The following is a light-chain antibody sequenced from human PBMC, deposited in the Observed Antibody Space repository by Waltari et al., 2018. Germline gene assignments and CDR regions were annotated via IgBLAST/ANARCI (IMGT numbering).Light chain of an antibody. CDR1: SNDVGSYNL. J-gene: IGLJ2*01. Sequence: QSALTQPASVSGSPGPSITLSCTGTSNDVGSYNLVSWYQQYPDKAPTLMIYEVTKRPSGVSSRFSGSKSGNTAALTLSGLQAEDEADYYCSSYAGSTTLVIFGGGTKLTV. CDR2: EVT. CDR3: SSYAGSTTLVI. V-gene: IGLV2-23*02.